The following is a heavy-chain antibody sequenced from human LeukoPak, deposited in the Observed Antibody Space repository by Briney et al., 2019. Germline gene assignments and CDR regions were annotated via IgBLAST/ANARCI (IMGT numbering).Heavy chain of an antibody. V-gene: IGHV4-59*01. Sequence: PSETLSLTCTVSGGSINSSYWSWIRQPPGKGPEWIGCIYYSGTTNYNPSLKSRVTISVDTSKNQFSLSLSSVTAADTAVYYSARARSPGYHYFDWGAREPWSPSPQ. CDR1: GGSINSSY. D-gene: IGHD5-12*01. CDR2: IYYSGTT. CDR3: ARARSPGYHYFDW. J-gene: IGHJ4*02.